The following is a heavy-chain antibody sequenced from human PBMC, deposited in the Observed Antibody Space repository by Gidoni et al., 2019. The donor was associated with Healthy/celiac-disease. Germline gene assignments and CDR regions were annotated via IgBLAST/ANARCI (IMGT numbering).Heavy chain of an antibody. V-gene: IGHV3-23*01. J-gene: IGHJ4*02. D-gene: IGHD2-15*01. CDR3: AKAPSSYCSGGSCYSPDLYFDY. CDR2: ISGSGGST. Sequence: EVQLLESGGGLVQPGGSLRLYCAASGFTFSSYDMSWVRQAPGKGLEGVSAISGSGGSTYYADSVKGRFTISRDNSKNTLYLQMNSLRAEDTAVYYCAKAPSSYCSGGSCYSPDLYFDYWGQGTLVTVSS. CDR1: GFTFSSYD.